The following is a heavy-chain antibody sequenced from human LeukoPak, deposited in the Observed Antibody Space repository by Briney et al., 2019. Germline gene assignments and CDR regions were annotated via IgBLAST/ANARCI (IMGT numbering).Heavy chain of an antibody. J-gene: IGHJ4*02. D-gene: IGHD6-6*01. Sequence: GGSLRLSCAASGFTFSTYGMHWVRQAPGKGLEWVAVISYDGSNEYYADSVKGRFTISRDNSKNTLYLQMSSLRAEDTAVYYCAKVRRSSDYWGQGTLVTVSS. CDR2: ISYDGSNE. CDR1: GFTFSTYG. V-gene: IGHV3-30*18. CDR3: AKVRRSSDY.